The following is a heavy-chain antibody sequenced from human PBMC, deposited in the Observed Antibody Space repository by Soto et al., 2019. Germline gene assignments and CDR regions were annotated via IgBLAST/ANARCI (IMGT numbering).Heavy chain of an antibody. V-gene: IGHV1-18*01. CDR3: ARGAVRYCSGGSCPGGY. J-gene: IGHJ4*02. CDR2: ISAYDGYT. Sequence: GASVKVSCKASGYTFTSYGINWVRQAPGQGLEWLGWISAYDGYTNYAQILQGRVSMTTDTSTKTAYMGLRSLRSEDTAVYYCARGAVRYCSGGSCPGGYWGQGTLVTVSS. CDR1: GYTFTSYG. D-gene: IGHD2-15*01.